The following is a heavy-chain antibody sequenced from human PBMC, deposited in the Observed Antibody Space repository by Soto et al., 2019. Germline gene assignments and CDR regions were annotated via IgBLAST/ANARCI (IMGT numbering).Heavy chain of an antibody. D-gene: IGHD2-15*01. J-gene: IGHJ5*02. CDR1: GGSVSSGSYY. Sequence: PSETLSLTCTVSGGSVSSGSYYWSWIRQPPGKGLEWIGYIYYSGSTNYNPSLKSRVTISVDTSKNQFSLKPSSVTAADTAVYYCARDRNCSGGSCYSGGYWFDPWGQGTLVTV. V-gene: IGHV4-61*01. CDR3: ARDRNCSGGSCYSGGYWFDP. CDR2: IYYSGST.